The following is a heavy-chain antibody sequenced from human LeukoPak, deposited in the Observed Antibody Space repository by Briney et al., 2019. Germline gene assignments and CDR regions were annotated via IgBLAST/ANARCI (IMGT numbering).Heavy chain of an antibody. CDR3: ARDGTENYYYGMDV. V-gene: IGHV3-48*04. CDR2: ISTSSATI. J-gene: IGHJ6*02. CDR1: GFTFSSYA. D-gene: IGHD6-13*01. Sequence: GGSLRLSCAASGFTFSSYAMNWVRQAPGKGLEWLSYISTSSATIYYADSVKGRFTISRDNAKKSLYLQMNSLRVEDTAVYYCARDGTENYYYGMDVWGQGTTVTVSS.